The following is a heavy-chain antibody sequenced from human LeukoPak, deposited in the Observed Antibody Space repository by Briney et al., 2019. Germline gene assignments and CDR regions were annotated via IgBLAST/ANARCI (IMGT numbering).Heavy chain of an antibody. D-gene: IGHD6-13*01. J-gene: IGHJ6*03. CDR2: IRYDGSNK. CDR3: ARGGRLIAAAGTSKTYYYYYMDV. Sequence: GGSLRLSCAASGFTFSSYGMHWVRQAPGKGLEWVAFIRYDGSNKYYADSVKGRFTISRDNSKNTLYLQMNSLRAEDTALYYCARGGRLIAAAGTSKTYYYYYMDVRGKGTTVTVSS. CDR1: GFTFSSYG. V-gene: IGHV3-30*02.